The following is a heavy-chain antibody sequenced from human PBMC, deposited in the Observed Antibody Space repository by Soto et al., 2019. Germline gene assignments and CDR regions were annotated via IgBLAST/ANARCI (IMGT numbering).Heavy chain of an antibody. CDR2: IFHGGST. V-gene: IGHV4-59*12. D-gene: IGHD1-1*01. CDR1: GAPFTNSS. J-gene: IGHJ5*02. CDR3: AKIGRNDSPYKWFDP. Sequence: QVRFRESGPGRLNPWEPLSLPSTSPGAPFTNSSWTWIRQPPGKDWEWIGYIFHGGSTNYNPSLKSRVAISLDTSRNQFSLHLTSVTAADTAVYYCAKIGRNDSPYKWFDPWGRGTLVTVSS.